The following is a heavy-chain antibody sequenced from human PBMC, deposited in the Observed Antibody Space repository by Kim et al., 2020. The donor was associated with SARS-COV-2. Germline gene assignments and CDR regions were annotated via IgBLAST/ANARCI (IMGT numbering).Heavy chain of an antibody. V-gene: IGHV7-4-1*02. Sequence: ASVKVSCKASGYTFTSYAMNWVRQAPGQGLEWMGWINTNTGNPTYAQGFTGRFVFSLDTSVSTAYLQISSLKAEDTAVYYCARVAARAITPYYYYYGMDVWGQGTTVTVSS. CDR1: GYTFTSYA. CDR3: ARVAARAITPYYYYYGMDV. CDR2: INTNTGNP. D-gene: IGHD6-6*01. J-gene: IGHJ6*02.